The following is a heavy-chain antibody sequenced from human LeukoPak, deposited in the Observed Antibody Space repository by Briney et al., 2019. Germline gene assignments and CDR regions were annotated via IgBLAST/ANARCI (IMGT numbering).Heavy chain of an antibody. CDR1: GYTFTSYY. CDR3: ARDAHAWWFGEFNYNWFDP. J-gene: IGHJ5*02. V-gene: IGHV1-46*01. Sequence: GASVKVSCKASGYTFTSYYMHWVRQAPGQGLEWMGIINPSGGSTSYAQKFQGRVTMTRDTSTSTVYMGLSSLRSEDTAVYYCARDAHAWWFGEFNYNWFDPWGQGTLVTVSS. D-gene: IGHD3-10*01. CDR2: INPSGGST.